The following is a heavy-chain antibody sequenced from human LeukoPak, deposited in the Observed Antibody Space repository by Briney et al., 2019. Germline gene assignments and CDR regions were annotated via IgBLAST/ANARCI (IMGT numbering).Heavy chain of an antibody. CDR1: GFTFSGYA. Sequence: GGSLRLSCAASGFTFSGYAMSWVRQAPGKGLEWVSAISGSGGSTYYADSVKGRFTISRDNSKNTLYLQMNSLRAEDTAVYYCAKDLYYDSSGYPDYWGQGTLVIVSS. J-gene: IGHJ4*02. CDR2: ISGSGGST. D-gene: IGHD3-22*01. CDR3: AKDLYYDSSGYPDY. V-gene: IGHV3-23*01.